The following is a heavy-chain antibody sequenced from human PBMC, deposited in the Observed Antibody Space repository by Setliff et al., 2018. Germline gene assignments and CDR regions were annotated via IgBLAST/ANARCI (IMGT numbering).Heavy chain of an antibody. CDR2: INHRGST. V-gene: IGHV4-34*01. J-gene: IGHJ4*02. D-gene: IGHD6-6*01. CDR3: ARGRNIAARLLDS. Sequence: SETLSLTCAVSGGSFSNHYWTWIRQTPGKGLEWVGEINHRGSTNYNPSLKSRVTISVDTSKDQFSLKVISMTAADTAVYYCARGRNIAARLLDSWGQGTLVTVSS. CDR1: GGSFSNHY.